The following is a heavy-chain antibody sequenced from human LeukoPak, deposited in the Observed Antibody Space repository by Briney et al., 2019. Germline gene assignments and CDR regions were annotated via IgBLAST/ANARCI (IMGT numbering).Heavy chain of an antibody. Sequence: ASVKVSCKASGYAFTSYGISWVRQAPGQGLEWMGWISAYNGNTNYAQKLQGRVTMTTDTSTSTAYMELRSLRSDDTAVYYCARSNKLGYCSGGSCSFYNYYGMDVWGQGTTVTVSS. CDR2: ISAYNGNT. CDR1: GYAFTSYG. J-gene: IGHJ6*02. CDR3: ARSNKLGYCSGGSCSFYNYYGMDV. D-gene: IGHD2-15*01. V-gene: IGHV1-18*01.